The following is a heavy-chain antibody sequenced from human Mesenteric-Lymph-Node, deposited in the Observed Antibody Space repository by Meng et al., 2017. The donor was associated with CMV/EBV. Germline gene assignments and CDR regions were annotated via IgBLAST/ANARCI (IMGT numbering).Heavy chain of an antibody. CDR2: MYYDGSNE. V-gene: IGHV3-33*01. CDR1: GFIFSSYG. Sequence: SCITSGFIFSSYGMHWVRQAPGKGLEWVAVMYYDGSNEYYADSVKGRFIISRDNSKNTLYLQMNSLRAEDTAVYYCARDYSSSWCGFWDQGTLVTVSS. CDR3: ARDYSSSWCGF. J-gene: IGHJ4*02. D-gene: IGHD6-13*01.